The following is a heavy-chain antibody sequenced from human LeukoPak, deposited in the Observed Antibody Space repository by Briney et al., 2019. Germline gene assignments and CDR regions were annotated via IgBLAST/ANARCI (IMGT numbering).Heavy chain of an antibody. CDR1: RFTFSSYS. V-gene: IGHV3-21*01. J-gene: IGHJ5*02. CDR2: ISSSSSYI. Sequence: GGSLRLSCAASRFTFSSYSMNWVRQAPGKGLEWVSSISSSSSYIYYADSVKGRFTIPRDNAKNSLYLQMNSLRAEDTAVYYCAREDHRSHNWFDPWGQGTLVTVSS. D-gene: IGHD1-14*01. CDR3: AREDHRSHNWFDP.